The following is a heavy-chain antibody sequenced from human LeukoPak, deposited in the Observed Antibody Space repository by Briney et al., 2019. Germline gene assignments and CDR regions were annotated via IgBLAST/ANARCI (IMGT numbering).Heavy chain of an antibody. D-gene: IGHD3-10*01. Sequence: SETPSLTCTVSGGSISSGDYYWSWIRQPPGKGLEWIGYIYYSGSTYYNPSLKSRVTISVDTSKNQFSLKLSSVTAADTAVYYCARSRGSGKTYYYYGMDVWGQGTTVTVSS. J-gene: IGHJ6*02. V-gene: IGHV4-30-4*01. CDR3: ARSRGSGKTYYYYGMDV. CDR1: GGSISSGDYY. CDR2: IYYSGST.